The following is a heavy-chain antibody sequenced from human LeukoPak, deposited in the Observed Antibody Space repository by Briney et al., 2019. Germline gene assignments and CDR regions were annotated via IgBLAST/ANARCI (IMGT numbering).Heavy chain of an antibody. J-gene: IGHJ4*02. CDR2: IYYSGST. D-gene: IGHD1-26*01. V-gene: IGHV4-59*12. CDR1: GGSISSYY. CDR3: ARWEGRGSSFDY. Sequence: PSETLSLTCTVSGGSISSYYWSWIRQPPGKGLEWIGYIYYSGSTYYNPSLKSRVTISVDTSKNQFSLKLSSVTAADTAVYYCARWEGRGSSFDYWGQGTLVTVSS.